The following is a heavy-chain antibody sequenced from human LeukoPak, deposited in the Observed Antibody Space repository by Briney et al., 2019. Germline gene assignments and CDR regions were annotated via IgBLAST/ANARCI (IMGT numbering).Heavy chain of an antibody. CDR1: GFTFSSYA. D-gene: IGHD3-22*01. CDR2: ISGSGGST. Sequence: GGSLRLSCAASGFTFSSYAMSWVRQAPGKGLEWVSAISGSGGSTYYADSVKGRFTISRDNSKNTLSLQMNSLRADDTAVYYCAKIASYYDSSGPLDYWGQGTLVTVSA. CDR3: AKIASYYDSSGPLDY. V-gene: IGHV3-23*01. J-gene: IGHJ4*02.